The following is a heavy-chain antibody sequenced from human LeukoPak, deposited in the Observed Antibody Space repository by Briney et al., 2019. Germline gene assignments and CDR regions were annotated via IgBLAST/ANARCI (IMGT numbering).Heavy chain of an antibody. CDR2: IYYSGNT. Sequence: SETLSLTCTVSGGSISSSTYYWGWIRQPPGKGLEWIGSIYYSGNTYYNPSLKSRVTISVDTSKNQFSLKLSSVTAADTAVYYCARLGTATRGNDYWGQGTLVTVSS. V-gene: IGHV4-39*01. CDR1: GGSISSSTYY. D-gene: IGHD4-11*01. CDR3: ARLGTATRGNDY. J-gene: IGHJ4*02.